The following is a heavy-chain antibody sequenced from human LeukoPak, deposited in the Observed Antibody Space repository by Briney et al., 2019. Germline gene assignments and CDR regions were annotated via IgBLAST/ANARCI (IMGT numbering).Heavy chain of an antibody. J-gene: IGHJ4*02. V-gene: IGHV3-23*01. D-gene: IGHD6-19*01. Sequence: GGSLRLSCAASGFSFSDYAMSWVRQAPGKGLEWVSAITGPGEGTWYADSVQGRFTTSRDNSKNTLYLQMNSLRAEDTAVYFCAKRMYGWYQIDYWGQGTLVTVSS. CDR3: AKRMYGWYQIDY. CDR1: GFSFSDYA. CDR2: ITGPGEGT.